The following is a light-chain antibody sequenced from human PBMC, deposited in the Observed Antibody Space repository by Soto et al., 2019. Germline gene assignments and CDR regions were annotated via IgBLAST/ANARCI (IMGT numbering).Light chain of an antibody. Sequence: PSSLSASTGDRVTITCRASQGISSYLAWYQQKPGKAPKLLIYAASTLQSGVPSRFSGSGSGTDFTLTISCLQSEDFATYYCQQYYSYPQTFGQGTKVDIK. CDR1: QGISSY. J-gene: IGKJ1*01. CDR3: QQYYSYPQT. V-gene: IGKV1-8*01. CDR2: AAS.